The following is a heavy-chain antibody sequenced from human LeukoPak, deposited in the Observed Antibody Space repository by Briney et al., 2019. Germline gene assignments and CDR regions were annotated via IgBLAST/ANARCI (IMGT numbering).Heavy chain of an antibody. CDR2: ISGSGGST. Sequence: PGGSLRLSCAASGFTFSRYAMSWVRQAPGKGLEGVSAISGSGGSTYYADSVKGRFTISRDNSKNTLYLQMNSLRAEDAAVYYCAKGDDFWSGSSDYWGQGTLVTVSS. D-gene: IGHD3-3*01. CDR3: AKGDDFWSGSSDY. V-gene: IGHV3-23*01. CDR1: GFTFSRYA. J-gene: IGHJ4*02.